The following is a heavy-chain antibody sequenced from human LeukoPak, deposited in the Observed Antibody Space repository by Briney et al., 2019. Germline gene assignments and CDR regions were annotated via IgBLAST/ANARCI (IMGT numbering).Heavy chain of an antibody. CDR1: GGSFSGYY. Sequence: PSETLSLTCAVYGGSFSGYYWSWIRQPPGKGLEWIGEINHSGSTNYNPSLKRRVTISVDTSKNQFSLKLSSVTAADTAVYYCARGSRNIVVVPAAGNFDPWGQGTLVTVSS. CDR2: INHSGST. D-gene: IGHD2-2*01. J-gene: IGHJ5*02. V-gene: IGHV4-34*01. CDR3: ARGSRNIVVVPAAGNFDP.